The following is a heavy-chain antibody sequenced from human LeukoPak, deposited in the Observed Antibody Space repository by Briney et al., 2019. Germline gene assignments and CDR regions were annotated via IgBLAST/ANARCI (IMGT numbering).Heavy chain of an antibody. CDR2: ISGSGGST. Sequence: GGSLRLSCAASGFTFSSYAMSWVRQAPGKGLEWASAISGSGGSTYYADSVKGRFTISRDNSKNTLYLQMNSLRAEDTAVYYCAKAFSGSYYVSYFDYWGQGTLVTVSS. V-gene: IGHV3-23*01. CDR3: AKAFSGSYYVSYFDY. D-gene: IGHD1-26*01. J-gene: IGHJ4*02. CDR1: GFTFSSYA.